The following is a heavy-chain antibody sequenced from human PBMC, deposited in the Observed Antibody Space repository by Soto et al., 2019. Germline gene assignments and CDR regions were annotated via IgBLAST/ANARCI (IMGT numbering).Heavy chain of an antibody. CDR2: ISSSGSII. V-gene: IGHV3-11*01. J-gene: IGHJ4*02. D-gene: IGHD3-22*01. CDR3: ARDLGYYASDGYFDY. CDR1: GFTFSDYY. Sequence: LRLSCAASGFTFSDYYMSWIRQAPGKGLEWVSYISSSGSIIYYADSVKGRFTISRDNAKNSLYLQLNSLRAEDTAVYYCARDLGYYASDGYFDYWGQGTLVTVSS.